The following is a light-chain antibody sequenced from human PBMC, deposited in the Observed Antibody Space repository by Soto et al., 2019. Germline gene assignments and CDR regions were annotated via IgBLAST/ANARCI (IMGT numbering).Light chain of an antibody. V-gene: IGKV3-20*01. CDR3: HYSGYTPQK. CDR1: ERTYSAY. Sequence: VLTQSPGTLSLSRGERATLSCRASERTYSAYLGWHQQRPGQAPRLLIYGTSRRATDIPDRCSGSGSGTDFTLAIRRLELDDLAPYYTHYSGYTPQKFGQGSKV. CDR2: GTS. J-gene: IGKJ1*01.